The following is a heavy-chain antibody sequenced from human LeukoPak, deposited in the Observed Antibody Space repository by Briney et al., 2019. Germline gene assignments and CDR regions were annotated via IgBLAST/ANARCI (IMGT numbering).Heavy chain of an antibody. Sequence: PGGSLRLSCAASGFTFSSYAMSWVRQAPGKGLQWVSAISGRGGSTYYADSVKGRFTISRDNSKNTLYLQMNSLRAEDTAVYYCAKVDYGDLPFDYWGQGTLVTVSS. CDR2: ISGRGGST. J-gene: IGHJ4*02. CDR1: GFTFSSYA. V-gene: IGHV3-23*01. D-gene: IGHD4-17*01. CDR3: AKVDYGDLPFDY.